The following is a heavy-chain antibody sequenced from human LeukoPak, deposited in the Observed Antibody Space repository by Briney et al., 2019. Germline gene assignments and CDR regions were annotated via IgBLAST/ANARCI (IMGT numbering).Heavy chain of an antibody. V-gene: IGHV4-61*01. J-gene: IGHJ6*02. CDR1: GGSISSSSYY. Sequence: SETLSLTCTVSGGSISSSSYYWSWIRQPPGKGLEWMGYIYYSGSTNYNPSLKSRVTISVDTSKNQFSLKLSSVTAADTAVYYCARDDPTGYYYYGMDVWGQGTTVTVSS. CDR3: ARDDPTGYYYYGMDV. CDR2: IYYSGST.